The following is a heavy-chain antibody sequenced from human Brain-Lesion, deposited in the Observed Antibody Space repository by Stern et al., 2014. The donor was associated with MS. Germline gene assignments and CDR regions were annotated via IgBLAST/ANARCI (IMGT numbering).Heavy chain of an antibody. CDR1: GFTFDDYA. CDR3: AGGLGF. V-gene: IGHV3-43D*03. CDR2: ITWDGGST. J-gene: IGHJ4*02. Sequence: EVQLEESGGVVVQPGGSLRLSCAASGFTFDDYAMHWVRHAPGKGLEWVSLITWDGGSTSYTDSAKGRFSISRDNRKSFLYLQMNSLRPEDTALYYCAGGLGFWGRGTLVTVSS. D-gene: IGHD2-21*01.